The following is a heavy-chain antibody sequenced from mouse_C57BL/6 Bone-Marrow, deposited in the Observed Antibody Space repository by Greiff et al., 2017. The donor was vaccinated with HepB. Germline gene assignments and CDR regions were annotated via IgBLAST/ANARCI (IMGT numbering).Heavy chain of an antibody. V-gene: IGHV1-82*01. CDR3: ASITTVVANAMDY. J-gene: IGHJ4*01. D-gene: IGHD1-1*01. CDR1: GYAFSSSW. Sequence: VQLKQSGPELVKPGASVKISCKASGYAFSSSWMNWVKQRPGKGLEWIGRIYPGDGDTNYNGKFKGKATLTADKSSSTAYMQLSSLTSEDSAVYFCASITTVVANAMDYWGKGTSVTVSS. CDR2: IYPGDGDT.